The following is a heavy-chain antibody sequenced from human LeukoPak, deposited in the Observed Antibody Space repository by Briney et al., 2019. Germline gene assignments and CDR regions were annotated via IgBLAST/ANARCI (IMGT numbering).Heavy chain of an antibody. CDR3: ARAGWYLDY. V-gene: IGHV4-30-2*01. D-gene: IGHD2-15*01. J-gene: IGHJ4*02. CDR2: IYHSGST. Sequence: SQTLSLTCAVSGGSISSGGYSWSWIRQPPGKGLEWIGYIYHSGSTYDNPSLKSRVTISVDRSKNQFSLKLSSVTAADTAVYYCARAGWYLDYWGQGTLVTVSS. CDR1: GGSISSGGYS.